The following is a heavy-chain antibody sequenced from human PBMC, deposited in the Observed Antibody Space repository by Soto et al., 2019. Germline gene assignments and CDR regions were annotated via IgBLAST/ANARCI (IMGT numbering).Heavy chain of an antibody. V-gene: IGHV3-15*01. J-gene: IGHJ5*02. CDR1: GFTFSNAW. Sequence: GGSLRLSCAASGFTFSNAWMSWVRQAPGKGLEWVGRIKSKTDGGTTDYAAPVKGRFTISRDNFKNTLYLQMNSLRAEDTAVYYCANGLTTMTPWGQGTLVTVSS. CDR3: ANGLTTMTP. D-gene: IGHD4-17*01. CDR2: IKSKTDGGTT.